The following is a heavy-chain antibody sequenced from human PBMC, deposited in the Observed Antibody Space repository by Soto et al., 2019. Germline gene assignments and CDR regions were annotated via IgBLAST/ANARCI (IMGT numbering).Heavy chain of an antibody. D-gene: IGHD2-2*01. Sequence: QVQLQESGPGLVKPSQTLSLTCTVSGDSISSGDYYWSWIRQPPGKGLEWIGYIYYSGSTYYNPSLKSRVTISVDTSKNQFSLKLSSVTAADTAVYDCARDIVLVPFFFGYYGMDVWGQGTTVTVSS. CDR2: IYYSGST. V-gene: IGHV4-30-4*01. J-gene: IGHJ6*02. CDR1: GDSISSGDYY. CDR3: ARDIVLVPFFFGYYGMDV.